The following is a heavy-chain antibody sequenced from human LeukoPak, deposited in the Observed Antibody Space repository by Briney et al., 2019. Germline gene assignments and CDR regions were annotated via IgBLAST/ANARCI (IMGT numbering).Heavy chain of an antibody. CDR3: ARDKSVSYYYYGMDV. V-gene: IGHV4-31*03. CDR2: IYYSGST. Sequence: SETLSLTCTVSGGSISSGGYYWSWIRQHPGKGLEWIGYIYYSGSTYYNPSLKSRVTISVDTSKNQFSLKLSSVTAADTAVYYGARDKSVSYYYYGMDVWGQGTTVTVSS. J-gene: IGHJ6*02. CDR1: GGSISSGGYY.